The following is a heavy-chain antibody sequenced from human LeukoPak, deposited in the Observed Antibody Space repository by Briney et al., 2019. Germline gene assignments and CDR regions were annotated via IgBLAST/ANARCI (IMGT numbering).Heavy chain of an antibody. V-gene: IGHV4-39*01. CDR2: IYYSGST. D-gene: IGHD6-19*01. Sequence: SETLSLTCTVSGGSISSSSYYWGWIRQPPGKGLEWIGSIYYSGSTYYNPSLKSRVTISVDTSKNQFSLKLSSVTAADTAVYYCARRYSGGWGGDAFDIWGQGTMVTVSS. J-gene: IGHJ3*02. CDR3: ARRYSGGWGGDAFDI. CDR1: GGSISSSSYY.